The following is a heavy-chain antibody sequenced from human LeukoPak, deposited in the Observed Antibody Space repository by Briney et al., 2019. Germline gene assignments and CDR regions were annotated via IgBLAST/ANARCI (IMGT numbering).Heavy chain of an antibody. CDR3: AREPRPYYYDSSGYFDPNWFDP. D-gene: IGHD3-22*01. CDR1: GFTFSSYS. J-gene: IGHJ5*02. Sequence: GGSLRLSCAASGFTFSSYSMNWVRQAPGKGLEWVSSISSSSSCIYYADSVKGRFTISRDNAKSSLYLQMNSLRAEDTAVYYCAREPRPYYYDSSGYFDPNWFDPWGQGTLVTVSS. CDR2: ISSSSSCI. V-gene: IGHV3-21*01.